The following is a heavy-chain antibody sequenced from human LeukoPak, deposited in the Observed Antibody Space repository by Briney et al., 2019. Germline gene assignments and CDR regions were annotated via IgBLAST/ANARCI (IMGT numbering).Heavy chain of an antibody. CDR2: IRYDGTVK. Sequence: PGGSLRLSCTASGLNFRTSWMSWVRQSPGKGLELLANIRYDGTVKNYMASVKGRFTISRDNPKNSLYLQMDSLRADDTAVYYCARDPDSSSFDYWGQGVLVTVSS. CDR3: ARDPDSSSFDY. J-gene: IGHJ4*02. D-gene: IGHD6-13*01. V-gene: IGHV3-7*01. CDR1: GLNFRTSW.